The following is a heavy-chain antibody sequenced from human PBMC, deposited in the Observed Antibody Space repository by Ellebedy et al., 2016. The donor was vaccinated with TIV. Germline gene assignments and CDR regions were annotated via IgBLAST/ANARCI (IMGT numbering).Heavy chain of an antibody. CDR2: ICSGSSSI. CDR3: ARDFRQWLAQGDALDV. V-gene: IGHV3-48*01. CDR1: GFTFSLYS. Sequence: PGGSLRLSCAASGFTFSLYSMNWVRQAPGKGLEWISYICSGSSSIYYADSVKGRFTITRDNDKNLLYLQMSSLRVEDTAVYYCARDFRQWLAQGDALDVWGQGTTVTVSS. D-gene: IGHD6-19*01. J-gene: IGHJ6*02.